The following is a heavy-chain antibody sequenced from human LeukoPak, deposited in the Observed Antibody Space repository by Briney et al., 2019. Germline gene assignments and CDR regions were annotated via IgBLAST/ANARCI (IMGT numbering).Heavy chain of an antibody. Sequence: ASVKVSCKASGYTFTSYYMHWVRQAPGQGLEWMGIINPSGGSTSYAQKFQGRVTMTRDTSTSTVYMGLSSLRSEDTAVYYCARGRQGFYDSSGYYDYWGQGTLVTVSS. V-gene: IGHV1-46*01. J-gene: IGHJ4*02. CDR2: INPSGGST. CDR3: ARGRQGFYDSSGYYDY. CDR1: GYTFTSYY. D-gene: IGHD3-22*01.